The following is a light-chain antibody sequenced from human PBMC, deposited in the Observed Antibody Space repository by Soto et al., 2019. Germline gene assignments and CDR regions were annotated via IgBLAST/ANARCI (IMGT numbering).Light chain of an antibody. V-gene: IGKV1-5*03. J-gene: IGKJ1*01. CDR2: KAS. CDR1: QNIETW. Sequence: DIQMTQSPSTLSASVGDRVTITCRASQNIETWLAWYQQKPGKARKLMIYKASSLEGGVPSRFSGSGSGTEFTLTISSLQSDDFATYYCQQYINRWTFGEGTEVEIK. CDR3: QQYINRWT.